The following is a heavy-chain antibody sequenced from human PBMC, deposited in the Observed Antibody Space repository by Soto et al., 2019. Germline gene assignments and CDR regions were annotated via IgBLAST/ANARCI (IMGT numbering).Heavy chain of an antibody. V-gene: IGHV1-3*01. CDR2: INAGNGNT. D-gene: IGHD1-26*01. Sequence: QVQLVQSGAEVKKPGASVKVSCKASGYTFTSYAMHWVRQAPGQRLEWMGWINAGNGNTKHSQKFQGRVTITRDTSASTAYMELSSLRSEDTAVYYCARARHSGSYYFDYWGQGTLVTVSS. CDR1: GYTFTSYA. CDR3: ARARHSGSYYFDY. J-gene: IGHJ4*02.